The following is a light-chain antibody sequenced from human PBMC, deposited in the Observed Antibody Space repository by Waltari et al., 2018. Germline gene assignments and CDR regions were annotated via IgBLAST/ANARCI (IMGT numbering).Light chain of an antibody. J-gene: IGLJ3*02. Sequence: YVLTQPPSVSVDPGKPARLTCGGGNIGSKSVNWYQQKPGQAPVLVMFYDSDRPSEIPERFSGSNSGNTATLTISWVEAGDEADYHCQVWDDVTDSGVFGGGTKLTVL. CDR3: QVWDDVTDSGV. V-gene: IGLV3-21*04. CDR1: NIGSKS. CDR2: YDS.